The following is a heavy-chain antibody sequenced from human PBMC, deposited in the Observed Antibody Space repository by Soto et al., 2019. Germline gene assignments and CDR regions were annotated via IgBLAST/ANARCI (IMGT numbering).Heavy chain of an antibody. J-gene: IGHJ3*01. Sequence: GGSLRLSCAASGFTVSSNYMSWVRQAPGKGLEWVSVIYSGGSTYYADSVKGRFTISRDNSKNTLYLQMNSLRAEDTAVYYCERDSSGWHGGAFDVWGQGTMVTVSS. CDR2: IYSGGST. D-gene: IGHD6-19*01. V-gene: IGHV3-66*01. CDR1: GFTVSSNY. CDR3: ERDSSGWHGGAFDV.